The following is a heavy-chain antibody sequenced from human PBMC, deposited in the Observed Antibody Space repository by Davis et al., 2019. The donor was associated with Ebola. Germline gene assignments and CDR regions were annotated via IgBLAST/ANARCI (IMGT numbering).Heavy chain of an antibody. V-gene: IGHV4-30-4*01. CDR2: IYYSGST. CDR1: GGSISSGDYY. Sequence: PSETLSLTCTVSGGSISSGDYYWSWIRQPPGKGLEWIGYIYYSGSTYYNPSLKSRVTISVDTSKNQFSLKLSSVTAADTAVYYCARRSSGYGEFDYWGQGTLVTVSS. J-gene: IGHJ4*02. CDR3: ARRSSGYGEFDY. D-gene: IGHD5-12*01.